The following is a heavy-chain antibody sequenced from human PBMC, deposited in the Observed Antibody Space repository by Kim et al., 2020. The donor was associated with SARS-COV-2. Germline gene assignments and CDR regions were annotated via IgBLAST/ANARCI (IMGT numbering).Heavy chain of an antibody. CDR2: IYYSGST. D-gene: IGHD3-9*01. CDR3: ARGQLDWSAHNWFDS. CDR1: VGSVSSGSYY. V-gene: IGHV4-61*01. Sequence: SETLSLTCSVSVGSVSSGSYYWTWIRQPPGKGLEWIGYIYYSGSTNYNPSLKSRVTISVDTSKNQFSLKLRSVTAADTAVYYCARGQLDWSAHNWFDSWGQGTLVTVSP. J-gene: IGHJ5*01.